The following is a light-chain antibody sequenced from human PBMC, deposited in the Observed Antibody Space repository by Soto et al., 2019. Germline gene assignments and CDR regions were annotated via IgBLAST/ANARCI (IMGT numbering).Light chain of an antibody. V-gene: IGKV3-20*01. CDR2: GAS. J-gene: IGKJ1*01. Sequence: EIVLTQSPGTLSLSPGERATLSCGASQSVSSGYLAWYQQKPGQAPRLLIYGASNRATGIPDRFTGSGSGTDFTLTISRLEPEDFAVYYCQQYVSSPWAFGQGTKVDIK. CDR1: QSVSSGY. CDR3: QQYVSSPWA.